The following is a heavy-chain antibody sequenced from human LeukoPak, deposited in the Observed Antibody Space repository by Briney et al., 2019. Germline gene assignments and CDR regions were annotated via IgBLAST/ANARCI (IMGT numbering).Heavy chain of an antibody. CDR2: ISGSGGST. J-gene: IGHJ4*02. CDR3: AKLGRTVVTRGYFDY. V-gene: IGHV3-23*01. Sequence: GGSLRLSCAASGFTFSSYGMHWVRQAPGKGLEWVSAISGSGGSTYYADSVKGRFTISRDNSKNTLYLQMNSLRAEDTAVYYCAKLGRTVVTRGYFDYWGQGTLVTVSS. D-gene: IGHD4-23*01. CDR1: GFTFSSYG.